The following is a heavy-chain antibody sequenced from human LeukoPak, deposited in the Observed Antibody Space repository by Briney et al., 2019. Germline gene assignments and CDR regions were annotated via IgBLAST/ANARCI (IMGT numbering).Heavy chain of an antibody. CDR1: GYSFTSYW. J-gene: IGHJ4*02. CDR2: IYPGDSDT. CDR3: ARRYYYGSGSYYSYFDY. V-gene: IGHV5-51*01. Sequence: GESLKISCKGSGYSFTSYWIGWVRQMPGQGLEWMGIIYPGDSDTRYSPSFQGQVTISADKSISTAYLQWSSLKASDTAMYYCARRYYYGSGSYYSYFDYWGQGTLVTVSS. D-gene: IGHD3-10*01.